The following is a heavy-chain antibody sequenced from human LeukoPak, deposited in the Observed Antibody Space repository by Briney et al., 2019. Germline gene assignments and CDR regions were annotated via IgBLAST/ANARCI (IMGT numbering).Heavy chain of an antibody. CDR3: ARAGSYYYDSSGYYHGDY. V-gene: IGHV3-30*02. Sequence: GGSLRLSCAASGFTFSSYGMHWVRQAPGKGLEWVAFIRYDGSNKYYADSVKGRFTISRDNAKNSLYLQMNSLRAEDTAVYYCARAGSYYYDSSGYYHGDYWGQGTLVTVSS. CDR2: IRYDGSNK. CDR1: GFTFSSYG. J-gene: IGHJ4*02. D-gene: IGHD3-22*01.